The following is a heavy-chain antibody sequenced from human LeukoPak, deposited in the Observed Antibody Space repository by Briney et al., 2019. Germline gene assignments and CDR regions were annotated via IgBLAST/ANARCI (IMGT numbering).Heavy chain of an antibody. J-gene: IGHJ4*02. CDR1: GGTFTIYA. CDR3: AGSTYYYDSSGYALDY. D-gene: IGHD3-22*01. Sequence: SVTVSFTGSGGTFTIYAISWVRQAPGQGLEWMGGIIPILGIANYAQKFQGRGTITTDKATSTAYMELSSLRSDDTAVYYCAGSTYYYDSSGYALDYWGQGTLVPVSS. V-gene: IGHV1-69*04. CDR2: IIPILGIA.